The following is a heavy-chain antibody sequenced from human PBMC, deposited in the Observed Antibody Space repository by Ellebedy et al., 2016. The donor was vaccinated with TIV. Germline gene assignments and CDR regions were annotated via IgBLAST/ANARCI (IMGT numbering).Heavy chain of an antibody. CDR3: ARNWRYGGPDY. Sequence: GGSLRLXXVAPGFPFTEYYMSWVRQTPERGLEWIAYLDSRGSSIKYADSVRGRFAVSRDNAKNSVFLQMNSLTVDDTAVYYCARNWRYGGPDYWGQGTLVSVSS. V-gene: IGHV3-11*01. CDR1: GFPFTEYY. D-gene: IGHD3-3*01. J-gene: IGHJ4*02. CDR2: LDSRGSSI.